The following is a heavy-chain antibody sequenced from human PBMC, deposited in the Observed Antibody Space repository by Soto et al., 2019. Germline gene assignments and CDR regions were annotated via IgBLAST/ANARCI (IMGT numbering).Heavy chain of an antibody. J-gene: IGHJ6*02. CDR2: IYYSGST. CDR1: GGSISSYY. CDR3: ARAYGPGSYGYYYYYGMDV. D-gene: IGHD3-10*01. Sequence: SETLSLTCTVSGGSISSYYWSWIRQPPGKGLEWIGYIYYSGSTNYNPSLKGRVTISVDTSKNQFSLKLSSVTAADTAVYYCARAYGPGSYGYYYYYGMDVWGQGTTVTVSS. V-gene: IGHV4-59*01.